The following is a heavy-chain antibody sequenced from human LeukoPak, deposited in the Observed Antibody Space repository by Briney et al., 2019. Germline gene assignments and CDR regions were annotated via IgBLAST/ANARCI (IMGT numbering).Heavy chain of an antibody. CDR1: GGSFSGYY. Sequence: KPSETLSLTCAVYGGSFSGYYWSWIRQPPEKGLEWIGEINHSGSTNYNPSLKSRVTISVDTSKNQFSLKLSSVTAADTAVYYCARGGLEVAGISREYYFDYWGQGTLVTVSS. D-gene: IGHD6-19*01. V-gene: IGHV4-34*01. J-gene: IGHJ4*02. CDR3: ARGGLEVAGISREYYFDY. CDR2: INHSGST.